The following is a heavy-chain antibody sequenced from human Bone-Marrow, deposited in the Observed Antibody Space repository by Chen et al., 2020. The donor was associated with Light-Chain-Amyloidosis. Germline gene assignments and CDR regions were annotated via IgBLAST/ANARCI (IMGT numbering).Heavy chain of an antibody. D-gene: IGHD5-12*01. Sequence: EVQLEQSGPEVKKPGESLKISCKGSGYTFPNYWIGWVRKMPGKGLEWMGVIYPDDSDASYSPSFEGQVTISADKSITTASLQWRSLKASDTAMYYCARRRDGYNFDYWCQGTLVTVSS. J-gene: IGHJ4*02. CDR2: IYPDDSDA. CDR3: ARRRDGYNFDY. CDR1: GYTFPNYW. V-gene: IGHV5-51*01.